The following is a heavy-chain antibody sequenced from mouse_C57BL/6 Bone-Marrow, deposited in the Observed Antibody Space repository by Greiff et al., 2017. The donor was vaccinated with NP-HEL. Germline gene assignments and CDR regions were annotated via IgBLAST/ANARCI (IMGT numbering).Heavy chain of an antibody. J-gene: IGHJ4*01. CDR1: GFSLTSYG. V-gene: IGHV2-5*01. CDR3: AKTSTMITTEGYYYAMDY. CDR2: IWRGGST. Sequence: QVQLKQSGPGLVQPSQSLSITCTVSGFSLTSYGVHWVRQSPGKGLEWLGLIWRGGSTDYNAAFLSRLSLTKDNSKTQVFFKMNRLQADDTAIYYCAKTSTMITTEGYYYAMDYWGQGTSVTVSS. D-gene: IGHD2-4*01.